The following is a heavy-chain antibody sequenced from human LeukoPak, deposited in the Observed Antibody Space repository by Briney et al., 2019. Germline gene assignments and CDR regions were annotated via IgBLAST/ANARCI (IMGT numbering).Heavy chain of an antibody. V-gene: IGHV1-2*06. Sequence: ASVKVSCKASGYTFTGYYMHWVQQAPGQGLEWMGRINPNSGGTNYAQKFQGRVTMTRDTSSSTAYMELSRLRSDDTAVYYCARPYCGGDCNFDYWGQGTLVTVSS. J-gene: IGHJ4*02. CDR3: ARPYCGGDCNFDY. CDR2: INPNSGGT. CDR1: GYTFTGYY. D-gene: IGHD2-21*02.